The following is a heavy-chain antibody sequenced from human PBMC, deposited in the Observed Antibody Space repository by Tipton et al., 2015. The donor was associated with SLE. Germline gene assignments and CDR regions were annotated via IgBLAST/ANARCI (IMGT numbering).Heavy chain of an antibody. D-gene: IGHD1-26*01. V-gene: IGHV3-11*04. J-gene: IGHJ4*02. CDR1: GFTFSDYY. CDR3: ARDPGIVERYFDY. Sequence: SLRLSCAASGFTFSDYYMSWIRQAPGKGLEWVSYISSSGSTIYYADSVKGRFTISRDNAKNSLYLQMNSLRAEDTAVYYCARDPGIVERYFDYWGQGTLVTVSS. CDR2: ISSSGSTI.